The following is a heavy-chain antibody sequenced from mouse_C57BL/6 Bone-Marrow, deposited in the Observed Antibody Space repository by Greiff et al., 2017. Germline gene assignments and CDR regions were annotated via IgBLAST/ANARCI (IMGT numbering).Heavy chain of an antibody. Sequence: QVQLQQPGAELVRPGSSVKLSCKASGYTFTSYWMDWVKQRPGQGLEWIGNIYPSDSETHYNQKFKDKATLTVDKSSSTADMQLSSLTSEDSAVYYCARGDSAWFAYWGQGTLVTVSA. CDR2: IYPSDSET. CDR1: GYTFTSYW. CDR3: ARGDSAWFAY. V-gene: IGHV1-61*01. J-gene: IGHJ3*01.